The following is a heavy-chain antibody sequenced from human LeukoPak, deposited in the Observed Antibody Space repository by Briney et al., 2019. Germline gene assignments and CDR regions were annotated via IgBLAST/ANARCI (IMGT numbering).Heavy chain of an antibody. Sequence: GGSLRLSCAASGFTFSSYGMHWVRQAPGKGLEWVAVIWYDGSNKYYADSVKGQFTISRDNSKNTLYLQMNSLRAEDTAVYYCARDGTYGSGSYFFDYWGQGTLVTVSS. J-gene: IGHJ4*02. CDR1: GFTFSSYG. CDR2: IWYDGSNK. V-gene: IGHV3-30*19. CDR3: ARDGTYGSGSYFFDY. D-gene: IGHD3-10*01.